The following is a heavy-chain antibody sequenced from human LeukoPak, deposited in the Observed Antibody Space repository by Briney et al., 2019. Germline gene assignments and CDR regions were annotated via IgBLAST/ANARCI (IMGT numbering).Heavy chain of an antibody. CDR1: GFTVSSKY. J-gene: IGHJ4*02. CDR2: IYTGGNK. Sequence: GGSLRLSCAASGFTVSSKYMTWVRQAPGKGLEWVSVIYTGGNKYYADSVKGRFTISRDNSKNTLYLQINSLRAEDTAVYYCAADLGTLTDYWGQGTLVTVSS. V-gene: IGHV3-66*01. D-gene: IGHD3-16*01. CDR3: AADLGTLTDY.